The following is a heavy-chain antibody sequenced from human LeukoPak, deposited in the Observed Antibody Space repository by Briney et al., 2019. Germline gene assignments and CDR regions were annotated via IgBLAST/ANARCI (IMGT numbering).Heavy chain of an antibody. D-gene: IGHD5-18*01. J-gene: IGHJ4*02. CDR3: GRDQGYSYFDY. V-gene: IGHV3-33*01. Sequence: GRSLRLSCAASGFTFSSYGMHWVRQAPGKGLEWAAVIWYDGSNKYYADSVKGRFTISRDNSKNTLYLQMNSLRAEDTAVYYCGRDQGYSYFDYWGQGTMLAVSS. CDR2: IWYDGSNK. CDR1: GFTFSSYG.